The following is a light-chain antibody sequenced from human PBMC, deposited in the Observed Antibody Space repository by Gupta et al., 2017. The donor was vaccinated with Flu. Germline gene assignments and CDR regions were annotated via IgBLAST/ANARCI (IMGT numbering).Light chain of an antibody. Sequence: QSVLTQPPSASGTPGQRVTISCSGSGSNIGTNYVHWYQQLPGTAPKLLIFRNNQRPSGVPDRFSGSTSDTSASLVISGLRSEDEADDYCAAWDDSMSGSYVLGTGTKVTVL. CDR3: AAWDDSMSGSYV. J-gene: IGLJ1*01. V-gene: IGLV1-47*01. CDR1: GSNIGTNY. CDR2: RNN.